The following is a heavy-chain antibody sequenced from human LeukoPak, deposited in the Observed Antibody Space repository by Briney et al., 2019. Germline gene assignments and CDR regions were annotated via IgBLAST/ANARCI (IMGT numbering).Heavy chain of an antibody. J-gene: IGHJ4*02. D-gene: IGHD3-3*01. V-gene: IGHV1-69*06. Sequence: GASVKVSCKASGYTFTTYGISWVRQAPGQGLEWMGGIIPIFGTAIYAQKFQGRVTMTEDTSTDTAYMELSSLRSEDTAVYYCATPREALRWPGYFDYWGQGTLVTVSS. CDR3: ATPREALRWPGYFDY. CDR1: GYTFTTYG. CDR2: IIPIFGTA.